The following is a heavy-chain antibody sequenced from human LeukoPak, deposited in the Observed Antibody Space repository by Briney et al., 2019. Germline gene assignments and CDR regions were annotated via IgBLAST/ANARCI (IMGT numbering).Heavy chain of an antibody. CDR1: GFTFSAYT. CDR3: ARDIGEMATTNYLFDY. V-gene: IGHV3-30-3*01. D-gene: IGHD5-24*01. Sequence: GGSLRLSCAASGFTFSAYTMNWVRQAPGKGLEWVSVISYDGSNKYYADSVKGRFTISRDNSKNTLYLQMNSLRAEDTAVYYCARDIGEMATTNYLFDYWGQGTLVTVSS. CDR2: ISYDGSNK. J-gene: IGHJ4*02.